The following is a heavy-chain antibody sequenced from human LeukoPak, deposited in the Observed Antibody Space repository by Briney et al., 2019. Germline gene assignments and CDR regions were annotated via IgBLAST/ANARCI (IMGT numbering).Heavy chain of an antibody. CDR3: AKSNGYGLVDI. J-gene: IGHJ3*02. CDR1: GGSFSDYY. D-gene: IGHD3-10*01. Sequence: SETLSLTCAVYGGSFSDYYWSWIRQPPGKGLEWIGEINHSGNSNYNPSLKSRVTISLDTSRNQFSLKLNSVTAADTAVYYCAKSNGYGLVDIWGQGTMVTVSS. CDR2: INHSGNS. V-gene: IGHV4-34*01.